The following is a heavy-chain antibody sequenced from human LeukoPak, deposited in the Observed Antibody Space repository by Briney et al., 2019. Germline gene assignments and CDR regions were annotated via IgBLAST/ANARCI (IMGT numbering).Heavy chain of an antibody. J-gene: IGHJ4*02. D-gene: IGHD2-2*01. CDR3: ARRYCSSTSCYADPGFDY. CDR1: GYTFTGYY. Sequence: ASVKVSFKASGYTFTGYYMHWVRQAPGQGLEWMGSINPNSGSTNYAQKFQGSVTITRDTSISTAYMDMSRMRSADTAVYYCARRYCSSTSCYADPGFDYWGQGTLVTVSS. CDR2: INPNSGST. V-gene: IGHV1-2*02.